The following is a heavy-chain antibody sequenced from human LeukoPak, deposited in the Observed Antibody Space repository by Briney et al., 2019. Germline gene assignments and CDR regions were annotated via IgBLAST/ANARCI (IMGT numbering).Heavy chain of an antibody. CDR2: LYSGGTA. Sequence: GGSLRLSCAASGFTVTSNYMSWVRQAPGKGLEWVSTLYSGGTAYYADSVKGRFTISRDNSKNTLFLQMNSLRAEDTAVYYCAGEWYFDYWGQETLVTVSS. CDR3: AGEWYFDY. J-gene: IGHJ4*02. V-gene: IGHV3-53*01. CDR1: GFTVTSNY.